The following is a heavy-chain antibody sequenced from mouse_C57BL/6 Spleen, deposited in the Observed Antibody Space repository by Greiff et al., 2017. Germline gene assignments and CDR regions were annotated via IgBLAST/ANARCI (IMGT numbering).Heavy chain of an antibody. Sequence: VQLKESEGGLVQPGSSMKLSCTASGFTFSDYYMAWVRQVPEKGLEWVANINYDGSSTNYLDSLKSRFIISRDNAKNILYLQMSSLKSEDTATYYCARDGTTVGHFDVWGTGTPVTVSS. CDR2: INYDGSST. D-gene: IGHD1-1*01. V-gene: IGHV5-16*01. CDR3: ARDGTTVGHFDV. J-gene: IGHJ1*03. CDR1: GFTFSDYY.